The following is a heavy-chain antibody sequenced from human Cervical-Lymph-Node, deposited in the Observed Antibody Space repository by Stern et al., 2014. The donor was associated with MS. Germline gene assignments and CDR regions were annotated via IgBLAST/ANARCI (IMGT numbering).Heavy chain of an antibody. J-gene: IGHJ3*02. Sequence: QVQLQESGPGLVKPSETLSLTCTVSGGYIRSYYWSWIRQPPGKGMEWIGYIYYSGSTNYNPSLKSRVTISVDTSKNQFSLKLSSVTAADTAVYYCARRGYSYGPNAFDIWGQGTMVTVSS. V-gene: IGHV4-59*01. CDR3: ARRGYSYGPNAFDI. CDR1: GGYIRSYY. D-gene: IGHD5-18*01. CDR2: IYYSGST.